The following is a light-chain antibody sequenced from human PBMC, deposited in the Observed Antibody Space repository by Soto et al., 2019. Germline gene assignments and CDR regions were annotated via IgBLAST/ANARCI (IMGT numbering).Light chain of an antibody. CDR3: QSHDSRLHGSV. J-gene: IGLJ1*01. CDR2: RNS. Sequence: QSVLTQPPSVSGAPGQRVTISCTGSSSNIGAGYDVHWYQQLPGAAPKLLIYRNSNRPSGVPDRFSGSKSGSSASLAITGLQAEDEADYFCQSHDSRLHGSVFGPGTKLPVL. CDR1: SSNIGAGYD. V-gene: IGLV1-40*01.